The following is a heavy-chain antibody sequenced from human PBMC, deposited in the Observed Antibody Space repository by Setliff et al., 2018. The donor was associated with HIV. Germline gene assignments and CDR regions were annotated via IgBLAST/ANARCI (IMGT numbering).Heavy chain of an antibody. CDR3: ATSRGGYYDARY. D-gene: IGHD3-3*01. CDR2: IYYSGNT. V-gene: IGHV4-31*03. CDR1: GGSISSGNYY. J-gene: IGHJ4*02. Sequence: SETLSLTCTVSGGSISSGNYYWGWIRQHPGKGLEWIGYIYYSGNTYYNPSLKSRVFISVDTSKNQFSLRLSSVTAADTAVYFCATSRGGYYDARYWGQGTLVTAPQ.